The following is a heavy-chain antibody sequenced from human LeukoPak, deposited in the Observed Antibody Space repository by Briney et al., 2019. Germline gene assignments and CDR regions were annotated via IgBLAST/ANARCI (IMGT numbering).Heavy chain of an antibody. CDR1: GGSFSGYY. D-gene: IGHD3-10*01. CDR3: ARGLAGSGKDY. Sequence: SETLSLTCAVYGGSFSGYYWSWIRQPPGKGLEWIGEINHSGSTNYNPSLKSRVTISVDTSMNQFSLKLSSVTAADTAVYYCARGLAGSGKDYWGQGTLVTVSS. CDR2: INHSGST. V-gene: IGHV4-34*01. J-gene: IGHJ4*02.